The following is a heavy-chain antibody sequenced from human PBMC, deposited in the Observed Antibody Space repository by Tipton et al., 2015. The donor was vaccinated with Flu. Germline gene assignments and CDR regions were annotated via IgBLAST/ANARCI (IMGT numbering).Heavy chain of an antibody. J-gene: IGHJ6*02. D-gene: IGHD3-3*01. Sequence: QLVQSGAEVKKPGASVKVSCKASGYTFTGYYMHWVRQAPGQGLEWMGRINPNSGGTNYAQKFQGRVTMTRDTSISTAYMELSRLRSDDAAVYYCAREELRFLVDYSSGMDVWGQGTTVTVSS. CDR1: GYTFTGYY. CDR2: INPNSGGT. V-gene: IGHV1-2*06. CDR3: AREELRFLVDYSSGMDV.